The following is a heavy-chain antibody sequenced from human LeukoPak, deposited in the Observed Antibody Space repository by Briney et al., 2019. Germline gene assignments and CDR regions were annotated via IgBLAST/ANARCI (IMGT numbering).Heavy chain of an antibody. CDR2: ISGSGGAT. D-gene: IGHD5-18*01. CDR3: TKGDTVMIRGIFDY. J-gene: IGHJ4*02. CDR1: GFTFSSYA. Sequence: GGSLRLSCAASGFTFSSYAMSWVRQAPGKGLEWVSSISGSGGATYYADSVKGRFTISRDNSKNTLGLQMNSLRAEDTAIYYCTKGDTVMIRGIFDYWGQGTLVTVSS. V-gene: IGHV3-23*01.